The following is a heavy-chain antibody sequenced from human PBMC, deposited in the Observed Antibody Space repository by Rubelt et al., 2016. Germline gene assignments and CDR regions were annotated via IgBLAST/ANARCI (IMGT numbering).Heavy chain of an antibody. Sequence: GMHWVRQAPGKGLEWVAVISYDGSNKYYADSVKGRFTISRDNSKNTLYLQMNSLRAEDTAVYYCARDPGGWYSSGWYISDYWGQGTLVTVSS. CDR1: G. CDR3: ARDPGGWYSSGWYISDY. J-gene: IGHJ4*02. D-gene: IGHD6-19*01. V-gene: IGHV3-30*03. CDR2: ISYDGSNK.